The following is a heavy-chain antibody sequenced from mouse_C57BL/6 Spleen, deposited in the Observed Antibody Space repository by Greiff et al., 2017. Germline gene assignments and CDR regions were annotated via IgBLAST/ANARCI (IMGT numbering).Heavy chain of an antibody. CDR2: IDPSDSYT. Sequence: QVQLQQPGAELVRPGTSVKLSCKASGYTFTSYWMHWVKQRPGQGLEWIGVIDPSDSYTNYNQKFKGKATLTVDTSSSTAYMQLSSLTSEDSAVYYCARGRVYYDYDVPFADWGQGTLVTVSA. CDR3: ARGRVYYDYDVPFAD. CDR1: GYTFTSYW. V-gene: IGHV1-59*01. D-gene: IGHD2-4*01. J-gene: IGHJ3*01.